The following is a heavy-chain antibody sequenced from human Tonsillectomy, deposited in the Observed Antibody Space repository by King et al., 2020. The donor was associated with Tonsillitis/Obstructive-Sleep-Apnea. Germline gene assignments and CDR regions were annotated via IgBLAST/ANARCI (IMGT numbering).Heavy chain of an antibody. CDR3: AKEDRSLDYDFWCDYWNAFDI. J-gene: IGHJ3*02. CDR1: GFTLDDYA. D-gene: IGHD3-3*01. Sequence: VQLVESGGGLVQPGRSLRLSCAASGFTLDDYAMHWVRQAPGKGLEWVSGISWNSGSLGYADSVKGRFTISRDNAKNSLYLQMNSQRGEETALYYCAKEDRSLDYDFWCDYWNAFDIGGKGTMVTVYS. V-gene: IGHV3-9*01. CDR2: ISWNSGSL.